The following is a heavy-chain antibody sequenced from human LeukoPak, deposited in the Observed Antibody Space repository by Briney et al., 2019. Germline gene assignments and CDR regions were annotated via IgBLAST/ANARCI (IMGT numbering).Heavy chain of an antibody. CDR1: GGSFSGYY. J-gene: IGHJ4*02. Sequence: EPSETLSLTCAVYGGSFSGYYWSWIRQPPGKGLEWIGEINHSGSTNYNPSLKSRVTISVDTSKNQFSLKLSSVTAADTAVYYCARGSPGGSYVDYWGQGTLVTVSS. V-gene: IGHV4-34*01. CDR3: ARGSPGGSYVDY. D-gene: IGHD1-26*01. CDR2: INHSGST.